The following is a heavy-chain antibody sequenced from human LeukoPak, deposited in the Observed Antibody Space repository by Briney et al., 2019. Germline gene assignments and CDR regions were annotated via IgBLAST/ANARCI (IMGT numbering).Heavy chain of an antibody. CDR2: ICLSSSSI. J-gene: IGHJ4*02. D-gene: IGHD3-10*01. CDR1: GFTFSDYS. Sequence: GGSLRLSCAASGFTFSDYSMTWVRAAPGKGLECVSYICLSSSSIYYADSVKGRFTISRDNARNSLFLQMNTLRAEDTAVYYCTREVYYGSGRRFDFWGQGTLVTVSS. V-gene: IGHV3-48*01. CDR3: TREVYYGSGRRFDF.